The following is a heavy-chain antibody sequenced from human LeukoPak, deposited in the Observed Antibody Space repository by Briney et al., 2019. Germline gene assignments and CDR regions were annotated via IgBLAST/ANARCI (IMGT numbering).Heavy chain of an antibody. CDR3: ARSLRYFDWLANEFDY. CDR2: INHSGST. Sequence: SSETLSLTCAVYGGSFSGYYWSWIRQPPGKGLEWIGEINHSGSTNYNPSLKSRVTISVDTSKNQFSLRLSSVTAADTAVYYCARSLRYFDWLANEFDYWGQGTLVTVSS. V-gene: IGHV4-34*01. D-gene: IGHD3-9*01. J-gene: IGHJ4*02. CDR1: GGSFSGYY.